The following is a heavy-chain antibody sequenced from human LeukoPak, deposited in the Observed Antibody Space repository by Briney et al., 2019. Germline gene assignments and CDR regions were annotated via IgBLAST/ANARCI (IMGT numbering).Heavy chain of an antibody. Sequence: SVKVSCKASGYTFTSYGISWVRQAPGQGLEWMGGIIPIFGTANYAQKFQGRVTITADESTSTAYMELSSLRSEDTAVYYCARAMVRGVIITWFDPWGQGTLVTVSS. CDR1: GYTFTSYG. D-gene: IGHD3-10*01. V-gene: IGHV1-69*13. CDR3: ARAMVRGVIITWFDP. CDR2: IIPIFGTA. J-gene: IGHJ5*02.